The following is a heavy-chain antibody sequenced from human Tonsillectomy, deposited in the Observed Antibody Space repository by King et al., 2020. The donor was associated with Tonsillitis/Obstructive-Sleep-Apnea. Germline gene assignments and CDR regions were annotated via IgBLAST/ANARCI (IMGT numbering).Heavy chain of an antibody. V-gene: IGHV4-39*01. Sequence: QLLESGPGLVKPSETLSLTCTVSGGSISSSRYYWGWIRQPPGKGLEWIGSIYYSGSTYYNPSLKSRVTISVDTSKNQFSLKLSSVTAAATAVYYCASGVLRGYSCGYGYCGQGALVTVSS. D-gene: IGHD5-18*01. CDR1: GGSISSSRYY. J-gene: IGHJ4*02. CDR2: IYYSGST. CDR3: ASGVLRGYSCGYGY.